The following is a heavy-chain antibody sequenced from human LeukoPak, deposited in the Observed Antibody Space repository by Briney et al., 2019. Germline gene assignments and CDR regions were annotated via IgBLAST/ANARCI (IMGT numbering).Heavy chain of an antibody. V-gene: IGHV4-34*01. D-gene: IGHD1-1*01. J-gene: IGHJ4*02. CDR2: INHSGST. CDR3: ARGQLGYDY. Sequence: PSETLSLTCAVYGGSFSGYYWSWIRQPPGKGLEWIGEINHSGSTNYNPSLKSRVTTSVDTSKNQFSLKLSSVTAADTAVYYYARGQLGYDYWGQGTLVTVSS. CDR1: GGSFSGYY.